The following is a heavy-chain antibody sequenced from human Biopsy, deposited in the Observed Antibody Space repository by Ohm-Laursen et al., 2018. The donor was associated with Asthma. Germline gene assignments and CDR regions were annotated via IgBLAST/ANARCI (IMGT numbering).Heavy chain of an antibody. Sequence: SLRLSCAASGFAVSRDYMFWVRQAPGKGLERVSVIYSGGTSHTADSVRGRFTIPRDYSKNTLYLQMHSLRAEDTAVYYCARGDSSNWSHYYFDYWGQGTLVTVSS. J-gene: IGHJ4*02. D-gene: IGHD3-22*01. CDR1: GFAVSRDY. V-gene: IGHV3-53*01. CDR3: ARGDSSNWSHYYFDY. CDR2: IYSGGTS.